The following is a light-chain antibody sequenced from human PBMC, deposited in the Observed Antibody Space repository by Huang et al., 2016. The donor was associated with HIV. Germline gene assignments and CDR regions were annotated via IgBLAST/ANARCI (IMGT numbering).Light chain of an antibody. CDR2: TAS. Sequence: DIQMTQSPSTLSASVGDRVTITGRASQSVGNCLAWYQQKPGQAPKLLIYTASTLQDGVESRFGGSGSETEFTLTINSLQPDDFATYYCQQYNRFYTFGQGTRLDIK. CDR1: QSVGNC. J-gene: IGKJ2*01. CDR3: QQYNRFYT. V-gene: IGKV1-5*03.